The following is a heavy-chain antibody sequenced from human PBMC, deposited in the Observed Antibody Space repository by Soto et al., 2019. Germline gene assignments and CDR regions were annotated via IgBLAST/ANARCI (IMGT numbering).Heavy chain of an antibody. Sequence: SGGSLRLSCAASGFTFSSYGMHWVRQAPGKGLEWVANIKQDGSEMFYVDSVKGRFTISRDDAKNSLYLLMNSLRAEDTAVYYCARDQAVASFRYFYGMDVWGQGTTVTVSS. D-gene: IGHD6-19*01. J-gene: IGHJ6*02. CDR3: ARDQAVASFRYFYGMDV. V-gene: IGHV3-7*01. CDR1: GFTFSSYG. CDR2: IKQDGSEM.